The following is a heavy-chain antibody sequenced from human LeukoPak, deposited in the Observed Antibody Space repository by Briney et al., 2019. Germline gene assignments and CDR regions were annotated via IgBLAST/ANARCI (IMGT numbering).Heavy chain of an antibody. CDR1: GFTFSSYA. CDR2: ISRSGGST. V-gene: IGHV3-23*01. Sequence: GGSLRLSCAASGFTFSSYAMSWVRQAPGKGLEWVSAISRSGGSTYYADSVKGRFTISRDNSKNTLYLQMNSLRAEDTAVYYCATRDCSGGSCYSNTFDYWGQGTLVTVSS. D-gene: IGHD2-15*01. CDR3: ATRDCSGGSCYSNTFDY. J-gene: IGHJ4*02.